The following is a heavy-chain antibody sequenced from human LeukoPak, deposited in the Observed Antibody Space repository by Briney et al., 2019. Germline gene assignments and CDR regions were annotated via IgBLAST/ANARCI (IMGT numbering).Heavy chain of an antibody. CDR3: ARDLGGPDY. J-gene: IGHJ4*02. V-gene: IGHV3-21*01. Sequence: GGSLRLSCAASGFTFSRYAMNWIRQAPGKGLEWVSFISSDTPNKNYADSVKGRFTISRDNAKNSVYLQLNSLRAEDTAMYYCARDLGGPDYWGQGTLVTVSS. CDR2: ISSDTPNK. D-gene: IGHD3-16*01. CDR1: GFTFSRYA.